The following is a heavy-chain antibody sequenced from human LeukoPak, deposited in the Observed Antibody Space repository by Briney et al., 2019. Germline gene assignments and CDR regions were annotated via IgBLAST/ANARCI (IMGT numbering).Heavy chain of an antibody. J-gene: IGHJ4*02. CDR2: ISGSGAVT. CDR1: GFTFSSYA. V-gene: IGHV3-23*01. CDR3: ARLKDGAGTDY. Sequence: GGSLRFSCAASGFTFSSYAMSWVRQAPGKGLEWVSSISGSGAVTYYTDSVKGRFTFSRDNSRNTAYLQMNSLRAEDTAVYYCARLKDGAGTDYWGQGTLVTVSS. D-gene: IGHD1-1*01.